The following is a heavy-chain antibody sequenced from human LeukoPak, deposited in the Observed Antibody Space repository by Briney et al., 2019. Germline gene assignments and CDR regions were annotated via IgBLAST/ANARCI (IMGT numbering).Heavy chain of an antibody. CDR1: GYSFTSYW. Sequence: GESLKISCKGSGYSFTSYWIGWVRQMPGKGLEWMGIIYPGDSDTRYSPSFQGQVTISADKSISTAYLQWSSLKASDTAMYYCARRFGYCSSTSCLPFDYWGQGTLVTVSS. CDR3: ARRFGYCSSTSCLPFDY. D-gene: IGHD2-2*01. V-gene: IGHV5-51*01. J-gene: IGHJ4*02. CDR2: IYPGDSDT.